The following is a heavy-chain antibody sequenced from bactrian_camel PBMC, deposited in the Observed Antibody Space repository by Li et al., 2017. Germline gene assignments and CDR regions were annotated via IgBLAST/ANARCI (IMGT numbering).Heavy chain of an antibody. CDR3: QTQTGAGCRAYY. CDR2: ITLGGHGI. Sequence: DVQLVESGGGLVQPGGSLRLSCAASGFTFSNYDMSWFRQAPGKGFEWVSSITLGGHGISYADFVKGRFTISRDKATDTVYLQMDNLKPEDTAMYFCQTQTGAGCRAYYWGQGTQVTVS. D-gene: IGHD1*01. J-gene: IGHJ4*01. V-gene: IGHV3S40*01. CDR1: GFTFSNYD.